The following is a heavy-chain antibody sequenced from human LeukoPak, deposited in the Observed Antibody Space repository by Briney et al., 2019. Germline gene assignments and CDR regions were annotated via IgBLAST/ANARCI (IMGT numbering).Heavy chain of an antibody. CDR3: ARDIDGYSEN. CDR1: GYSISSGYY. J-gene: IGHJ4*02. Sequence: SETLSLTCTVSGYSISSGYYWGWIRQPPGKGLEWIGSIYHSGSTYYNPSLKSRVTISVDTSKNQFSLKLSSVTAADMAVYYCARDIDGYSENWGQGTLVTVSS. D-gene: IGHD3-22*01. CDR2: IYHSGST. V-gene: IGHV4-38-2*02.